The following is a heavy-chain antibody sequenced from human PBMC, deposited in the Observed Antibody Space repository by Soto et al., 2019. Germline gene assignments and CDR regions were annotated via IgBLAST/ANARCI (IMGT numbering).Heavy chain of an antibody. CDR2: IYAGTIT. D-gene: IGHD3-22*01. CDR3: ARIPYDNSGTIFDY. CDR1: GITVSSYY. V-gene: IGHV3-53*01. J-gene: IGHJ4*02. Sequence: QHGGSLRLSCAVSGITVSSYYMSWVRQAAGKGLEWVSVIYAGTITYYADSVKGRFTIYRDNSKNTLNLEMNSLRVEDTAVYYCARIPYDNSGTIFDYWGQGTLVTVSS.